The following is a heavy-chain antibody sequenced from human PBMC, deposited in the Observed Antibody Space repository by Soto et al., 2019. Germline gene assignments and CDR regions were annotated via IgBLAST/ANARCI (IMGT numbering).Heavy chain of an antibody. J-gene: IGHJ6*02. CDR3: ASEDFSTVSGMDV. Sequence: SETLSLTCTVSGGSISSSSYYWGWIRQPPGKGLEWIGSIYYSGSTYYNPSLKSRVTISVDTSKNQFSLKLSSVTAADTAVYYCASEDFSTVSGMDVWGQGATVTVSS. CDR1: GGSISSSSYY. V-gene: IGHV4-39*01. CDR2: IYYSGST. D-gene: IGHD3-3*01.